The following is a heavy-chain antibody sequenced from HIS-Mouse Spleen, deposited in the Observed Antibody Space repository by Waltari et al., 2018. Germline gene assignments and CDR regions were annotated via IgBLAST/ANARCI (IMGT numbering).Heavy chain of an antibody. CDR2: INPNSGGT. CDR3: ARDRAVAGIGGWFDP. J-gene: IGHJ5*02. CDR1: GYTFTGYY. V-gene: IGHV1-2*02. D-gene: IGHD6-19*01. Sequence: QVQLVQTGAEVKKPGASVKVSGKASGYTFTGYYMNGVRQAPGQGLEWMGLINPNSGGTNYAQKFQGRVTMTRETSISTAYMELSRLRSDDTAVYYCARDRAVAGIGGWFDPWGQGTLVTVSS.